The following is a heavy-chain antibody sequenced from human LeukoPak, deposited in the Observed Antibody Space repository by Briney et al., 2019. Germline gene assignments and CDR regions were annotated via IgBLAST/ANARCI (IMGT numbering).Heavy chain of an antibody. D-gene: IGHD6-13*01. CDR2: INHSGST. V-gene: IGHV4-34*01. CDR3: ARAGRFAGYSSSWYKGGWFDP. Sequence: SETLSLTCAVYGGSFSGYYWSWIRQPPGKGLEWIGEINHSGSTNYNPSLKSRVTISVDTSKNQFSLKLSSVTAADTAVYYCARAGRFAGYSSSWYKGGWFDPWGQGTLVTVSS. J-gene: IGHJ5*02. CDR1: GGSFSGYY.